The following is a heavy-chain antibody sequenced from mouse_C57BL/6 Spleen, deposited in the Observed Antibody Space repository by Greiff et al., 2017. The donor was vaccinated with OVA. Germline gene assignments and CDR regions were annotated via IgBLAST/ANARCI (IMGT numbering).Heavy chain of an antibody. Sequence: DVMLVESGGGLVKPGGSLKLSCAASGFTFSSYAMSWVRQTPEKRLEWVATISDGGSYTYYPDNVKGRFTISRDNAKNNLYLQMSHLKSEDTAMYYCAREGTGYYAMDYWGQGTSVTVSS. CDR1: GFTFSSYA. V-gene: IGHV5-4*01. J-gene: IGHJ4*01. D-gene: IGHD4-1*01. CDR2: ISDGGSYT. CDR3: AREGTGYYAMDY.